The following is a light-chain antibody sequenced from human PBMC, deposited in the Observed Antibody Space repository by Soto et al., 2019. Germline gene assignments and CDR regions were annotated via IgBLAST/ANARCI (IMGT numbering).Light chain of an antibody. V-gene: IGKV3-15*01. Sequence: IVRTQYPAPLSVSPGERATLSCRSSQSVSSNLAWYQQKPGQAPRLLIYCASTRDTGIPARLSGSGSGTEFTLTISSLQSEDFAIYYCQQYNNWPLTFGGGTK. J-gene: IGKJ4*01. CDR1: QSVSSN. CDR2: CAS. CDR3: QQYNNWPLT.